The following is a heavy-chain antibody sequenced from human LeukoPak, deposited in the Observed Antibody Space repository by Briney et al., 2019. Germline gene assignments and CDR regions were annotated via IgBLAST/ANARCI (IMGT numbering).Heavy chain of an antibody. CDR2: INGNGGST. D-gene: IGHD3-3*01. Sequence: GGSLRLSCAASGFTFDNYGMSWARQVPGKGLEWVSSINGNGGSTAYADSVKGRFTISRDNVKNSLYLQMNSLRAEDTAFYYCVRHDFWSGFRGGDYWGQGTLVTVSS. CDR3: VRHDFWSGFRGGDY. CDR1: GFTFDNYG. J-gene: IGHJ4*02. V-gene: IGHV3-20*04.